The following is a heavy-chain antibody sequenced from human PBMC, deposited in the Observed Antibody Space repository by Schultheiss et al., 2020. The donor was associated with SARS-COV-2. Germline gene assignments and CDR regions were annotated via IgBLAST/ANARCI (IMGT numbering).Heavy chain of an antibody. CDR1: GITFSTYW. Sequence: GGSLRLSCAGSGITFSTYWMSWVRQAPGKGLEWVSAISGSGGSTYYADSVKGRFTISRDNSKNTLYLQMNSLRAEDTAEYYCAKRGAYYYDSSGYLHYYYYGMDVWGQGTTVTVSS. J-gene: IGHJ6*02. V-gene: IGHV3-23*01. D-gene: IGHD3-22*01. CDR3: AKRGAYYYDSSGYLHYYYYGMDV. CDR2: ISGSGGST.